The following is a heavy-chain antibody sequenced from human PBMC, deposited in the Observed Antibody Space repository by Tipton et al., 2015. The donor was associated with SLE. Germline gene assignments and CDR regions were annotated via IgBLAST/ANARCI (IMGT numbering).Heavy chain of an antibody. J-gene: IGHJ4*02. V-gene: IGHV4-39*07. Sequence: TLSLTCTVSGGSISSSDNYWGWVRQPPGKGLEWIGSIHYSGSTYYNPSLKSRVTISLDTSKNQFSLKLRSVTAADTAVYYCARDPNGGYGSFDYWGLGSLVTVSS. D-gene: IGHD7-27*01. CDR2: IHYSGST. CDR3: ARDPNGGYGSFDY. CDR1: GGSISSSDNY.